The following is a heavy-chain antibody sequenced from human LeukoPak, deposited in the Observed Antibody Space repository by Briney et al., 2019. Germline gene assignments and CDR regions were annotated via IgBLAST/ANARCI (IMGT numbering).Heavy chain of an antibody. CDR3: ARGGININTGYCSGGSCQFDY. CDR2: INHRGST. CDR1: GGSFSDYY. Sequence: SETLSLTCAVYGGSFSDYYWSWIRQPPGKGLEWIGEINHRGSTNHNPSVKSRVTISGDTSKNQFSLKLSSVTAADTAVYYCARGGININTGYCSGGSCQFDYWGQGTLVTVSS. V-gene: IGHV4-34*01. J-gene: IGHJ4*02. D-gene: IGHD2-15*01.